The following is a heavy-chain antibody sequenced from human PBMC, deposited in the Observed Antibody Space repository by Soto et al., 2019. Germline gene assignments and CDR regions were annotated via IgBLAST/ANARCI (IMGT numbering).Heavy chain of an antibody. Sequence: QLVQSGAEVKKPGSSVKVSCKASGGTLSSYVIGWVRQAPGQGLEWMGGIIPMTGTPNYAQKFQDRVTITADKSTSTAYMELRSLRSDATAVYYCAIKGTTVNYYYSAMDVWGQGTTVTVSS. CDR3: AIKGTTVNYYYSAMDV. CDR2: IIPMTGTP. J-gene: IGHJ6*02. CDR1: GGTLSSYV. V-gene: IGHV1-69*06. D-gene: IGHD4-4*01.